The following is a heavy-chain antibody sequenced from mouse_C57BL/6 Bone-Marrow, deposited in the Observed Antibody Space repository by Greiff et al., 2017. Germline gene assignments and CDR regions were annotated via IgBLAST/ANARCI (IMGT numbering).Heavy chain of an antibody. V-gene: IGHV3-6*01. Sequence: DVQLQESGPGLVKPSQSLSLTCSVTGYSITSGYYWNWIRQFPGNKLEWMGYISYDGSNNYNPSLKNRISITRDTSKNQFFLKLNSVTTEDTATYYCASRDYDYDWFAYWGQGTLVTVS. CDR2: ISYDGSN. CDR1: GYSITSGYY. D-gene: IGHD2-4*01. CDR3: ASRDYDYDWFAY. J-gene: IGHJ3*01.